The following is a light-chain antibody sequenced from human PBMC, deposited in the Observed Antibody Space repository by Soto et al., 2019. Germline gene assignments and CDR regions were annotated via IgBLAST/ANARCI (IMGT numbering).Light chain of an antibody. Sequence: QSVLTQPPSVSGAPGQRVTISCTGSNSNIGAGHAVQWYQQPPGTAPKLLIYDNNRRPSGVPVRFSGSRSGTSASLAITGLQAEDEADYYCQSYDSHLSVLFGGGTKLTVL. CDR3: QSYDSHLSVL. CDR2: DNN. CDR1: NSNIGAGHA. V-gene: IGLV1-40*01. J-gene: IGLJ2*01.